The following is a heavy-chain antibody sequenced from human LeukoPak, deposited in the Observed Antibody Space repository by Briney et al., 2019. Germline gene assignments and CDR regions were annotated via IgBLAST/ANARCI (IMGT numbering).Heavy chain of an antibody. V-gene: IGHV1-2*02. J-gene: IGHJ4*02. CDR1: GYTFTDYS. Sequence: ASVKVSCKASGYTFTDYSMHWVRQAPGQGLEWMGWISPNSGATNYAQNFQGRVTMTRDTSISTAYMELSRLGPVDTAVYYCATSRVRLYYFDLWGQGTLVTVSS. CDR3: ATSRVRLYYFDL. D-gene: IGHD5/OR15-5a*01. CDR2: ISPNSGAT.